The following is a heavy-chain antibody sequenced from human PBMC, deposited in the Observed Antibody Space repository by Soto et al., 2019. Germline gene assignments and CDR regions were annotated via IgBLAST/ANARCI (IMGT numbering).Heavy chain of an antibody. CDR3: ARELLFYDSDGFYWDDAFDI. V-gene: IGHV4-30-2*01. CDR2: IYQSGST. J-gene: IGHJ3*02. D-gene: IGHD3-22*01. CDR1: GGSLSSSAYS. Sequence: TYGVSGGSLSSSAYSWSWIGRPPGKGLEWIGFIYQSGSTYYNPSLKSRVTMSLDRPKNKFSLKLSSVTAADTAVYYCARELLFYDSDGFYWDDAFDIWGQGTMVT.